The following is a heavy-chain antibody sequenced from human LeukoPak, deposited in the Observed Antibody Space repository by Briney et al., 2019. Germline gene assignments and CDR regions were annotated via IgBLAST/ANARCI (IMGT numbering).Heavy chain of an antibody. CDR2: IKQDGSEE. J-gene: IGHJ5*02. V-gene: IGHV3-7*01. CDR1: GFIVSSNY. Sequence: GGSLRLSCALSGFIVSSNYMSWVRQAPGKGLEWVANIKQDGSEEYYVDSVKGRFTNSRDNAKNSLFLQMTSLRAEDTAVYFCARDREIWLPHNWFDPWGQGTLVTVSS. CDR3: ARDREIWLPHNWFDP. D-gene: IGHD5-24*01.